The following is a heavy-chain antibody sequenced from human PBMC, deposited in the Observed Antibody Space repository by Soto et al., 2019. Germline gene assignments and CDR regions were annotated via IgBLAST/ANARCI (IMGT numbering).Heavy chain of an antibody. Sequence: DVQLVESGGGLVQPGRSLRLSCAVSGFTFDDYAMHWVRQTPGKGMEWVSSISWNSGRIGYVDSVKGRFTISRDNAKKILYLQMNNLRAEDTAVYYCAKDTWVKAHADAFDVWGQGTMVTVSS. V-gene: IGHV3-9*01. CDR1: GFTFDDYA. CDR3: AKDTWVKAHADAFDV. J-gene: IGHJ3*01. D-gene: IGHD2-21*01. CDR2: ISWNSGRI.